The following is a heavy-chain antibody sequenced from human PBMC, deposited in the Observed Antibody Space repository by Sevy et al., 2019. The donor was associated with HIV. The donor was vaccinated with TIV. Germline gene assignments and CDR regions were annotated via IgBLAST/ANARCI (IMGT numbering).Heavy chain of an antibody. Sequence: GGFLRLSCTASGFTFGDYAMIWFRQAPGKGLEWVGLFRSKGYGGTTEYAASVKGRFIMSRDDSKSIAYLQMNSLKTEETAVYYCTRGPRGGWAFDLWGQGTMVTVSS. CDR3: TRGPRGGWAFDL. CDR1: GFTFGDYA. D-gene: IGHD3-16*01. CDR2: FRSKGYGGTT. V-gene: IGHV3-49*03. J-gene: IGHJ3*01.